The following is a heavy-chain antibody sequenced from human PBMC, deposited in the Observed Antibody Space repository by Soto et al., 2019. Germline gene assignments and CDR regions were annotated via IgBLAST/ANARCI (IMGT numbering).Heavy chain of an antibody. CDR3: ATALGCSSTSCTLDY. CDR1: GGTFGSYA. CDR2: IIPVSGAA. J-gene: IGHJ4*02. D-gene: IGHD6-19*01. Sequence: QVQLVQSGAEVKKPGSSVKVSCKASGGTFGSYAFSWVRQAPGQGLEWMGGIIPVSGAAHYAQKFQGRVTITADESTSTAYMVLSSLSSQDTAVYYCATALGCSSTSCTLDYWGQGTRVTVSS. V-gene: IGHV1-69*01.